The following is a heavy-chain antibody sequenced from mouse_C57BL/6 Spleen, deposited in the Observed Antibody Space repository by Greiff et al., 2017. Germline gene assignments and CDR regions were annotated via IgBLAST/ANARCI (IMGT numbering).Heavy chain of an antibody. Sequence: QVQLQESGAELVRPGASVKLSCKASGYTFTGYYINWVKQRPGQGLEWIARIYPGSGNTYYNEKFKGKATLTADKSSSTAYMQLSSLTSEDSAVYLCARERGAFDYWGQGTTLTVSA. CDR1: GYTFTGYY. V-gene: IGHV1-76*01. CDR3: ARERGAFDY. J-gene: IGHJ2*01. CDR2: IYPGSGNT.